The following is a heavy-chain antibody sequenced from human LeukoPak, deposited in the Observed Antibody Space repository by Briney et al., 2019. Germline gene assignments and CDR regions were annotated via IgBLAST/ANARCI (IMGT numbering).Heavy chain of an antibody. CDR1: GYIFTNYY. D-gene: IGHD1-26*01. CDR3: ARNRGHRLVGATNYFDY. Sequence: GASVTVSCKASGYIFTNYYITWVRQAPGQGLEWMGWISGYNGNTNYAQTLQGRVTMTTDTSTSTAYMELRSLRSDDTAVYYCARNRGHRLVGATNYFDYWGQGTLVTVSS. CDR2: ISGYNGNT. J-gene: IGHJ4*02. V-gene: IGHV1-18*01.